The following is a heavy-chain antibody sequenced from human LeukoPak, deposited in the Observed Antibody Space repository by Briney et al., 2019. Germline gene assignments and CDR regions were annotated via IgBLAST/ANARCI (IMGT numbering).Heavy chain of an antibody. J-gene: IGHJ5*02. V-gene: IGHV3-74*01. CDR1: GFTFSNYW. CDR3: ARGPTAMGWFDP. CDR2: IKSDGSTT. D-gene: IGHD2-2*01. Sequence: PGRSLRLSCVASGFTFSNYWMHWVRQAPGRGLVWVSRIKSDGSTTDYANSVKGRFTVSRDNAKNTLYLQMNSLGEEDTAVYYCARGPTAMGWFDPWGQGTLLTVPS.